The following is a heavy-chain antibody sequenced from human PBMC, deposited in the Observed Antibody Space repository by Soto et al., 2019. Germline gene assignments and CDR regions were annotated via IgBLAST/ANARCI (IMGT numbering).Heavy chain of an antibody. CDR1: GFTFSSYA. CDR3: AKDGGGSSWTNYYYGMDF. CDR2: ISGSGGST. Sequence: GGSLRLSCAASGFTFSSYAMSWVRQAPGKGLEWVSAISGSGGSTYYADSVKGRFTISRDNSKNTLYLQMNSLRAEDTAVYYCAKDGGGSSWTNYYYGMDFWGQGTTVTVSS. D-gene: IGHD6-13*01. J-gene: IGHJ6*02. V-gene: IGHV3-23*01.